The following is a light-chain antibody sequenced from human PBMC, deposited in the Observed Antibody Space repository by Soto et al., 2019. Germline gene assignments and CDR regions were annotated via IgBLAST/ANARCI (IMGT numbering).Light chain of an antibody. CDR3: QSYDSSLSAYV. J-gene: IGLJ1*01. CDR1: NSDVGAYPY. Sequence: QSALTQPASVSGSPGQSITISCTGTNSDVGAYPYVSWYQQHPGNAPKLLIYEVADRPSGVSDRFSGSKSGNTASLTISALQAEDEAVYYCQSYDSSLSAYVFGTGTKVTVL. V-gene: IGLV2-14*03. CDR2: EVA.